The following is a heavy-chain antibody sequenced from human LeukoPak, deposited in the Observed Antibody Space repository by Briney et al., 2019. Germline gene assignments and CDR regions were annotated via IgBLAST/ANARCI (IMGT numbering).Heavy chain of an antibody. D-gene: IGHD5-24*01. V-gene: IGHV1-8*03. J-gene: IGHJ4*02. CDR1: GYTFTSYD. Sequence: ASVKVSCKASGYTFTSYDINWVRQATGQGLEWVGWMNPNSGNTGYAQKFQGRVTITRNTSISTAYMELSSLRSEDTAVYYCARGDRMRWLQLNYWGQGALVTVSS. CDR2: MNPNSGNT. CDR3: ARGDRMRWLQLNY.